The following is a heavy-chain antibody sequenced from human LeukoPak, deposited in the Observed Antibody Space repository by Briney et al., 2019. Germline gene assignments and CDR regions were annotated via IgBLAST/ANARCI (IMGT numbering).Heavy chain of an antibody. CDR3: ARLAAVPG. D-gene: IGHD6-19*01. J-gene: IGHJ1*01. Sequence: ASVKVSCKASGYTFTDYYLHWVRQAPGQGLEWMGWIHPNSGGTNYAQKFQGRVAMTRDTSISTAYMELSSLRSDDTAIYYCARLAAVPGWGQGTLVTVSS. CDR1: GYTFTDYY. V-gene: IGHV1-2*02. CDR2: IHPNSGGT.